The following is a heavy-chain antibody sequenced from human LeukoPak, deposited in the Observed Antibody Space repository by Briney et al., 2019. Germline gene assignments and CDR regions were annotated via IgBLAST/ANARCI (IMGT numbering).Heavy chain of an antibody. Sequence: GGSLRLSCAASGFTFSRYAMHWVRQAPGKGLEWVAVISYDGSNKYYGDSVRGRFTISRDNSKKTLYVQMNSLRAEDTAVYYCARGRGTYYYDAMDVWGQGTTVTVSS. J-gene: IGHJ6*02. CDR2: ISYDGSNK. D-gene: IGHD6-25*01. CDR3: ARGRGTYYYDAMDV. CDR1: GFTFSRYA. V-gene: IGHV3-30-3*01.